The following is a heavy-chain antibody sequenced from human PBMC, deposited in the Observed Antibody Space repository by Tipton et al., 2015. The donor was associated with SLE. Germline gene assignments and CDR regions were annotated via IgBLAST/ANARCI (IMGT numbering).Heavy chain of an antibody. CDR2: IWYDGSNK. Sequence: SLRLSCAASGFTFSSYGMHWVRQAPGKGLEWVAVIWYDGSNKYYADSVKGRFTISRDNSKNTLYLQMNSLRAEDTAVYYCASPRVGLGAFDIWGQGTMVTVSS. CDR3: ASPRVGLGAFDI. V-gene: IGHV3-33*01. J-gene: IGHJ3*02. D-gene: IGHD2-15*01. CDR1: GFTFSSYG.